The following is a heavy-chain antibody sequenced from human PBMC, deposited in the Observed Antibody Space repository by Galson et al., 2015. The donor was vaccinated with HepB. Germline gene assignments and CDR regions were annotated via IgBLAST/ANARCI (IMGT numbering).Heavy chain of an antibody. CDR2: IDPSDSYT. V-gene: IGHV5-10-1*01. D-gene: IGHD2-21*01. CDR3: ARGRAYCGGDCYPSAFDI. Sequence: QSGAEVKKPGESLRISCKGSGYSFTSYWISWVRQMPGKGLEWMGRIDPSDSYTNYSPSFQGHVTISADKSISTAYLRWSSLKASDTAMYYCARGRAYCGGDCYPSAFDIWGQGTMVTVSS. J-gene: IGHJ3*02. CDR1: GYSFTSYW.